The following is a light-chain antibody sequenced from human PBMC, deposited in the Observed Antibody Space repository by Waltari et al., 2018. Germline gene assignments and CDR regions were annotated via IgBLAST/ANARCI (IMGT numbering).Light chain of an antibody. Sequence: DIQMTQSPSSLSASVGDRVTITCRASQSISRYLNWYQQKPGKAPKLLIYAASSLQSGLPSRFSCSGSGTDFSLTISSLQPEDFATYYCQQTYSSPPITFGPVTKVDIK. J-gene: IGKJ3*01. CDR3: QQTYSSPPIT. CDR2: AAS. V-gene: IGKV1-39*01. CDR1: QSISRY.